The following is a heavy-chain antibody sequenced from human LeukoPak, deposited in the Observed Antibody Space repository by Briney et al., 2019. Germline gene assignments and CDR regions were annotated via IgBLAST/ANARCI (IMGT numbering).Heavy chain of an antibody. CDR3: ATHPRYSSGWHTAGY. V-gene: IGHV1-2*02. CDR2: INPNSGGT. D-gene: IGHD6-19*01. J-gene: IGHJ4*02. CDR1: GYTFTGYY. Sequence: ASVKVSCKASGYTFTGYYIHWVRQAPGQGLEWMGWINPNSGGTNYAQKFQGRVTMTRDTSISTAYMELSRLRSDATAVYYCATHPRYSSGWHTAGYWGQGTLVTVSS.